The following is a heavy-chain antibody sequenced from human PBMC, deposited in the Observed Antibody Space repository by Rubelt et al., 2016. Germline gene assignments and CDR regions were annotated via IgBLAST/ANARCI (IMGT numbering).Heavy chain of an antibody. CDR3: AKHLGDSMAFDI. V-gene: IGHV3-23*01. D-gene: IGHD3-22*01. J-gene: IGHJ3*02. Sequence: VRPGGSLRLSCAASGFTFGGYSMNWLRQAPGKGLEWVSGIGGSGGSTYYADSVKGRFTMSRDNAKNSLSLQMNSLRAEDTAVYYCAKHLGDSMAFDIWGQGTMVTVSS. CDR1: GFTFGGYS. CDR2: IGGSGGST.